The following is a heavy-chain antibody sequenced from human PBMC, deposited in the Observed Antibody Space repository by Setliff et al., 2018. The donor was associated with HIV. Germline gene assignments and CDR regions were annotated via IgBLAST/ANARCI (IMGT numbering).Heavy chain of an antibody. Sequence: PGGSLRLSCAASGFTFSSDAMSWVRQAPGKGLEWLAVISYDGHNKYYADSVRGRFTISRDNSKNTLYLLMNSLRVEDTAMYYCARDQDSNYEGYMDVWGKGTTVTVSS. J-gene: IGHJ6*03. D-gene: IGHD4-4*01. CDR2: ISYDGHNK. CDR3: ARDQDSNYEGYMDV. V-gene: IGHV3-30*04. CDR1: GFTFSSDA.